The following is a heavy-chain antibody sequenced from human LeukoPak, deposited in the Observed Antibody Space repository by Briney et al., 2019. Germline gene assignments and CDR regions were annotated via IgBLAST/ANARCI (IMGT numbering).Heavy chain of an antibody. V-gene: IGHV4-39*01. D-gene: IGHD3-10*01. CDR1: GGSISSSSYY. J-gene: IGHJ3*02. CDR2: IYYSGST. CDR3: ARLKILWLGEHQDAFDI. Sequence: NPSETLSLTCTVSGGSISSSSYYWGWIRQPPGKGLEWIGSIYYSGSTYYNPSLKSRVTISVDTSKNQFSLKLSSVTAADTAVYYCARLKILWLGEHQDAFDIWGQGTMVTVSS.